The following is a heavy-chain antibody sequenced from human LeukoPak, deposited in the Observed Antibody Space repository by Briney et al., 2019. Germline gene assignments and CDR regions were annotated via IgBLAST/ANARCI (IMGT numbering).Heavy chain of an antibody. J-gene: IGHJ4*02. CDR1: GYTFTGYY. Sequence: SCKASGYTFTGYYMHWVRQAPGKGLEWVAALSYDGSNKYYADSVKGRFTISRDNSKNTLYLQMNSLRAEDTAVYYCASGELDSLYYFDYWGQGTLVTVSS. CDR2: LSYDGSNK. CDR3: ASGELDSLYYFDY. V-gene: IGHV3-30*04. D-gene: IGHD1-1*01.